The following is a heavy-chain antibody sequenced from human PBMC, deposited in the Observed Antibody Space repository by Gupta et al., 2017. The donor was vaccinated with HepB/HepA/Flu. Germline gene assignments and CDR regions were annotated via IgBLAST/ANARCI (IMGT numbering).Heavy chain of an antibody. CDR1: GDSISGYY. CDR2: IYYSGYT. V-gene: IGHV4-59*08. Sequence: QVQLQESGPGLVKPSETLSLTCTVSGDSISGYYWSWIRQPPGKGLEWLGYIYYSGYTDYNPSLRSRVTISVDTSENQFSLRLSSVTAADTAVYYCARQDGSRWPSHFDSWGQGTRVTVSS. J-gene: IGHJ4*02. D-gene: IGHD6-19*01. CDR3: ARQDGSRWPSHFDS.